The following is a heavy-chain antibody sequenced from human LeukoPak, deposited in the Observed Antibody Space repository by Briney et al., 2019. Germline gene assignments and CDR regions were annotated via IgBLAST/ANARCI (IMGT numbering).Heavy chain of an antibody. J-gene: IGHJ4*02. CDR3: ARSPSGYDFWRLLLDC. D-gene: IGHD3-3*01. CDR1: GGTFSSYA. CDR2: IIPIFGTA. V-gene: IGHV1-69*05. Sequence: ASVKVSCKASGGTFSSYAISWVRQAPGQGLEWMGGIIPIFGTANYAQKFQGRVTITTDESTSTAYMELSSLRSEDTAVYYCARSPSGYDFWRLLLDCWGQGTLVTVSS.